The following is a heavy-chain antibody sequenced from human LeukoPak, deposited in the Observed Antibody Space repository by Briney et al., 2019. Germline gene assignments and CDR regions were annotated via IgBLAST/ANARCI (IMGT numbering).Heavy chain of an antibody. CDR1: GGSISSYY. V-gene: IGHV4-59*01. Sequence: SETLSLTCTVSGGSISSYYWSWIRQPPGKGLEWIGYIYYGGSTNYNPSLKSRVTISVDTSKNQFSLKLSSVTAADTAVYYCASKGGYDYSFDYWGQGTLVTVSS. CDR3: ASKGGYDYSFDY. J-gene: IGHJ4*02. CDR2: IYYGGST. D-gene: IGHD5-12*01.